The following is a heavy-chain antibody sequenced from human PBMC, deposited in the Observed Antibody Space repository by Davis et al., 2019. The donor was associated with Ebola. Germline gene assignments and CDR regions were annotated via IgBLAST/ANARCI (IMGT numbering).Heavy chain of an antibody. CDR1: GFTFDDYA. CDR2: ISWNSGSI. Sequence: PGGSLRLSCAASGFTFDDYAMHWVRQAPGKGLEWVSGISWNSGSIGYADSVKGRFTISRDNAKNSLYLQMNSLRAEDTALYYCAKGAQEATYYFDYWGQGTLVTVSS. J-gene: IGHJ4*02. CDR3: AKGAQEATYYFDY. V-gene: IGHV3-9*01.